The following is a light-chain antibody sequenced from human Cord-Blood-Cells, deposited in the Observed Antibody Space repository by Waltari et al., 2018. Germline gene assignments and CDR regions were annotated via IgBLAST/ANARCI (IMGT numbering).Light chain of an antibody. Sequence: DLVMTQSTDTLAVSMGEKATIHCKSSQSVLYSSNNKNYLACYQQKPGHPPKLLIYWASTLESGVPDRFSGSGSWSDFTLTISSLQAEDVALYYCQHYYSILTFGQVTKVEIK. J-gene: IGKJ1*01. CDR2: WAS. CDR1: QSVLYSSNNKNY. CDR3: QHYYSILT. V-gene: IGKV4-1*01.